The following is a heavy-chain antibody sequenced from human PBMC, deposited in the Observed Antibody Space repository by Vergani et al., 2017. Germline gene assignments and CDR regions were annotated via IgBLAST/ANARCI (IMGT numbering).Heavy chain of an antibody. V-gene: IGHV3-23*01. Sequence: EVQLLESGGSLKQPGGSVRLSCAASGFTFSTYAMHWVRQAPGKGLDWVSAPTGGVGSTYYADSFKGRFIISRDNSRETLYLQMNSLRPEETATYYCVKDAGSYENFFDSWGQGTLVTVSS. J-gene: IGHJ4*02. CDR1: GFTFSTYA. CDR3: VKDAGSYENFFDS. CDR2: PTGGVGST. D-gene: IGHD1-26*01.